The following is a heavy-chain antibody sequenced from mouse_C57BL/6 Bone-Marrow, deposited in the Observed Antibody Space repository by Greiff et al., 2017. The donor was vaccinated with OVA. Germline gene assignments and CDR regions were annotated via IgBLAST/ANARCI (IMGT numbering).Heavy chain of an antibody. CDR1: GYTFTSYW. CDR3: ARWRGSGAWFAY. J-gene: IGHJ3*01. D-gene: IGHD3-1*01. CDR2: IYPGSGST. Sequence: VQLQQPGAELVKPGASVKMSCKASGYTFTSYWITWVKQRPGQGLEWIGDIYPGSGSTNYNEKFKSKATLTVDTSSSTAYMQLSSLTSEDSAVYYGARWRGSGAWFAYWGQGTLVTVSA. V-gene: IGHV1-55*01.